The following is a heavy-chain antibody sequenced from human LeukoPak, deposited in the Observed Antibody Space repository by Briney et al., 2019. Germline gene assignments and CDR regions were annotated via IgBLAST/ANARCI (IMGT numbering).Heavy chain of an antibody. CDR2: IYYSGST. V-gene: IGHV4-59*12. D-gene: IGHD3-22*01. CDR1: GGSISSYY. J-gene: IGHJ3*02. CDR3: ARVGYYDSSGYSSYAFDI. Sequence: SETLSLTCTVSGGSISSYYWSWIRQPPGKGLEWIGYIYYSGSTNYNPSLKSRVTISVDTSKNQFSLKLSSVTAADTAVYYCARVGYYDSSGYSSYAFDIWGQGTMVTVSS.